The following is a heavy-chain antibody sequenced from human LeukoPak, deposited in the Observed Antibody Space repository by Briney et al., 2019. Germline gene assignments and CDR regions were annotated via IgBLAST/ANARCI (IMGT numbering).Heavy chain of an antibody. CDR3: ARWAPGYCSGGSCSVWFDP. CDR2: ISHSGST. D-gene: IGHD2-15*01. CDR1: GGSFNNYY. V-gene: IGHV4-34*01. Sequence: SETLSLTCAVYGGSFNNYYWSWLRQPPGKGLEWIGEISHSGSTNYNPSLKSRVTVSLDTSKNQFSLKLSSVTAADTAVYYCARWAPGYCSGGSCSVWFDPWGQGTLVTVSS. J-gene: IGHJ5*02.